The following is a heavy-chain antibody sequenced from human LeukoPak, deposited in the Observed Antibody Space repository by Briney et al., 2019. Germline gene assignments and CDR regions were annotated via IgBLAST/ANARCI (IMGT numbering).Heavy chain of an antibody. J-gene: IGHJ4*02. CDR1: GFTAHSNH. D-gene: IGHD6-19*01. Sequence: GGSLPLSCPASGFTAHSNHMLGVHQAPGKGLEWVSVIYSGGSTYYADSVKGRFTISRDNSKNTLYHQMNRLRAEDTAVYYCARDEVRAVAGIRDVVHYWGQGTLVTVSS. CDR3: ARDEVRAVAGIRDVVHY. V-gene: IGHV3-66*01. CDR2: IYSGGST.